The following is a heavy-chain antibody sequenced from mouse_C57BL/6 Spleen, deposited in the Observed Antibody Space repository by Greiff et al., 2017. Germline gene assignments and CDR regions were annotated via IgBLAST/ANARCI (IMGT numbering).Heavy chain of an antibody. Sequence: VKLVESGPGLVAPSQSLSITCTVSGFSLTSYGVSWVRQPPGQGLEWLGVIWGDGSTNYHSALISRLSISKDNSKSQVVLKLNSLQTDDTATYYCAIYGNDWYFDVWGTGTTVTVSS. V-gene: IGHV2-3*01. J-gene: IGHJ1*03. CDR2: IWGDGST. CDR3: AIYGNDWYFDV. CDR1: GFSLTSYG. D-gene: IGHD2-1*01.